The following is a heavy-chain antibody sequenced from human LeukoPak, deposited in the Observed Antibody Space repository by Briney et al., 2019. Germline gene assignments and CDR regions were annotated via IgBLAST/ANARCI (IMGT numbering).Heavy chain of an antibody. Sequence: GASVKVSCKASGYTFTSYGISWVRQAPGQGLEWMGGIIPIFGTANYAQKFQGRVTITAGESTSTAYMELSSLRSEDTAVYYCARAEYYYDSSGYYRYYFDYWGQGTLVTVSS. CDR3: ARAEYYYDSSGYYRYYFDY. CDR1: GYTFTSYG. V-gene: IGHV1-69*13. CDR2: IIPIFGTA. J-gene: IGHJ4*02. D-gene: IGHD3-22*01.